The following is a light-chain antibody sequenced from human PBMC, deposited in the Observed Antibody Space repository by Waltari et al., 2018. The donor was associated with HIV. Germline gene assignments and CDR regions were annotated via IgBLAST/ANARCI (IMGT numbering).Light chain of an antibody. CDR3: ASWDDSLPGHV. Sequence: QSVLTQPPSVSATPGQTINISCSGIRSNIGGNFVFWYQQVPTTAPRLLVYRSDQRSSSVSGRFSVFRLVTSASLAISGLRSEDEGNYYCASWDDSLPGHVFGTGT. V-gene: IGLV1-47*01. CDR1: RSNIGGNF. J-gene: IGLJ1*01. CDR2: RSD.